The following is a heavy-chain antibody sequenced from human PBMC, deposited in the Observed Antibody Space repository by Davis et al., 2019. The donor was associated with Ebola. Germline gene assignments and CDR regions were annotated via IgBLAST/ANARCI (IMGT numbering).Heavy chain of an antibody. CDR1: GFTFSSYA. D-gene: IGHD1-26*01. Sequence: GESLKISCAASGFTFSSYAMSWVRQAPGKGLEWVSAISGSGGSTYYADSVKGRFTISRDNSKNTVYLQMNSLSGEDTAIYYCAKDPAYEYTGSYFDNWGQGTLITVSS. CDR2: ISGSGGST. J-gene: IGHJ4*02. V-gene: IGHV3-23*01. CDR3: AKDPAYEYTGSYFDN.